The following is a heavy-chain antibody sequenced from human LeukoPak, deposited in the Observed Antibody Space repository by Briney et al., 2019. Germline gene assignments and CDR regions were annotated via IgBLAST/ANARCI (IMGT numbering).Heavy chain of an antibody. CDR1: GFSFDDYA. V-gene: IGHV3-9*01. D-gene: IGHD1-26*01. CDR2: INWNSGSI. J-gene: IGHJ4*02. CDR3: TRDPILGAPDYFDY. Sequence: GGSLRLSCAASGFSFDDYAMHWVRQAPGKGLEWVSGINWNSGSIDYAESVKGRFTISRDNSKNTMYLQMNNLREEDTAVYYCTRDPILGAPDYFDYWGQGTLVTVSS.